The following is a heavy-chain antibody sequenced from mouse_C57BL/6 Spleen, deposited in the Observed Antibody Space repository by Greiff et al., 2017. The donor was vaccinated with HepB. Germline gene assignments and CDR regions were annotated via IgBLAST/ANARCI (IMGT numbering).Heavy chain of an antibody. CDR2: INPNYGTT. Sequence: EVKLVESGPELVKPGASVKISCKASGYSFTDYNMNWVKQSNGKSLEWIGVINPNYGTTSYNQKFKGKATLTVDQSSSTAYMQLNSLTSEDSAVYYCARWKDYGNYYAMDYWGQGTSVTVSS. J-gene: IGHJ4*01. V-gene: IGHV1-39*01. CDR1: GYSFTDYN. CDR3: ARWKDYGNYYAMDY. D-gene: IGHD2-1*01.